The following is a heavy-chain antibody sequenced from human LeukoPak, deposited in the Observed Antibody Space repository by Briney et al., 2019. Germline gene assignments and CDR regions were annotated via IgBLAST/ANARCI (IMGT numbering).Heavy chain of an antibody. CDR1: GFTFDDYT. CDR3: AKDSQPFDYYYYMDV. V-gene: IGHV3-43*01. D-gene: IGHD3-3*02. Sequence: SGGSLRLSCAASGFTFDDYTMHWVRQAPGKGLEWVSLISWDGGSTYYADSVKGRFTISRDNSKNSLYLQMNSLRTEDTALYYCAKDSQPFDYYYYMDVWGKGTTVTVSS. CDR2: ISWDGGST. J-gene: IGHJ6*03.